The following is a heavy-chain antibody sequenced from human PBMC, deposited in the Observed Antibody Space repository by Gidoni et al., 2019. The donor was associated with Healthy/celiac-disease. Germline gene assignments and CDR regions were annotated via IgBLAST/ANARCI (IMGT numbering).Heavy chain of an antibody. CDR1: GFTFDDYA. D-gene: IGHD6-13*01. Sequence: EVQLVESGGGLVQPGRSLRPSCAASGFTFDDYAMPWVRQAPGKGLEWVSGISWNSGSIGYADSVKGRFTISRDNAKNSLYLQMNSLRAEDTALYYCAKDIAAAGSLTCGMDVWGQGTTVTVSS. J-gene: IGHJ6*02. CDR2: ISWNSGSI. V-gene: IGHV3-9*01. CDR3: AKDIAAAGSLTCGMDV.